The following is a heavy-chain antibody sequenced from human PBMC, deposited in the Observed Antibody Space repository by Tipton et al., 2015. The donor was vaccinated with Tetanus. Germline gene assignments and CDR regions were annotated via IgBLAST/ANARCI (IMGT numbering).Heavy chain of an antibody. Sequence: SLRLSCTASGFTFSDYYMSWIRQTPGKGLEWVSYISTNGGTIYYADSVEGRFTISRDNAKNSLYLQMYSLRAEDSAVYYCARGQRYFPYWGQGTLVTVSS. J-gene: IGHJ4*02. CDR3: ARGQRYFPY. V-gene: IGHV3-11*01. D-gene: IGHD1-14*01. CDR2: ISTNGGTI. CDR1: GFTFSDYY.